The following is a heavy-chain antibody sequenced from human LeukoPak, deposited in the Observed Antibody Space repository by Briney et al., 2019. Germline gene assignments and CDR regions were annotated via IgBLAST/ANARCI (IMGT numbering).Heavy chain of an antibody. CDR3: ARGPGHYYYYYYMDV. J-gene: IGHJ6*03. V-gene: IGHV3-48*03. CDR2: ISSSGSTI. Sequence: GGSLILSCAASGFTFSSYEMNWVRQAPGKGLEWVSYISSSGSTIYYADSVKGRFTISRDNAKNSLYLQMNSLRAEDTAVYYCARGPGHYYYYYYMDVWGKGTTVTVSS. CDR1: GFTFSSYE.